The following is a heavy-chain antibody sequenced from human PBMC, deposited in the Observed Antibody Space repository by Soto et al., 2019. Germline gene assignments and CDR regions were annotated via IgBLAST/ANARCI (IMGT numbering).Heavy chain of an antibody. CDR2: IYPIGGST. D-gene: IGHD3-3*01. Sequence: QVQLVQSGAEVKKPGASVKVSCKASGYTFTSYYMHWVRQAPGQGLEYMGRIYPIGGSTDNAQKFEGRLTMTGDPPTRPVYLELTGLTSEDRAVYYCDRLWGGAWGGHNNSGLFDMGGRGTMFPFSS. V-gene: IGHV1-46*03. CDR1: GYTFTSYY. J-gene: IGHJ3*02. CDR3: DRLWGGAWGGHNNSGLFDM.